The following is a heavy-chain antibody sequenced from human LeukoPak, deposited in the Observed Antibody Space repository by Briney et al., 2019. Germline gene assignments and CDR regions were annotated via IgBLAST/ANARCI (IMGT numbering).Heavy chain of an antibody. Sequence: GGSLRLSCAASGFTVSSNYMSWVRQAPGKGLEWVSVIYSGGSTYCADSVKGRFTISRDNSKNTLYLQMNSLRAEDTAVYYCARTSYYDILTGYYYFDYWGQGTLVTVSS. CDR1: GFTVSSNY. J-gene: IGHJ4*02. CDR3: ARTSYYDILTGYYYFDY. D-gene: IGHD3-9*01. CDR2: IYSGGST. V-gene: IGHV3-53*01.